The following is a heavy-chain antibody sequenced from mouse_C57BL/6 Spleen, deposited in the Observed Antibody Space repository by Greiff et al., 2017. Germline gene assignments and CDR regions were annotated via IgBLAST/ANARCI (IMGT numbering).Heavy chain of an antibody. CDR2: ISDGGSYT. J-gene: IGHJ2*01. V-gene: IGHV5-4*01. Sequence: EVKLVESGGGLVKPGGSLKLSCAASGFTFSSYAMSWVRQTPEKRLEWVATISDGGSYTYYPDNVKGRFTISRDNAKNNLYLQMSHLKSEDTAMYYCARDGNYENFDYWGQGTTRTVSS. CDR1: GFTFSSYA. CDR3: ARDGNYENFDY. D-gene: IGHD2-1*01.